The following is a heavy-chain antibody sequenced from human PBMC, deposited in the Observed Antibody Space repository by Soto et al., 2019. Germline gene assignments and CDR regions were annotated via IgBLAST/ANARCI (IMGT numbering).Heavy chain of an antibody. Sequence: PSETLSLTCAVSGYSISSGYYWGWIRQPPGKGLEWIGSIYHSGSTYYNPSLKSRVTISVDTSKNQFSLKLSSVTAADTAVYYCAREVAYCGGDCQSNKEYFQHWGQGTLVT. CDR1: GYSISSGYY. J-gene: IGHJ1*01. CDR3: AREVAYCGGDCQSNKEYFQH. V-gene: IGHV4-38-2*02. D-gene: IGHD2-21*02. CDR2: IYHSGST.